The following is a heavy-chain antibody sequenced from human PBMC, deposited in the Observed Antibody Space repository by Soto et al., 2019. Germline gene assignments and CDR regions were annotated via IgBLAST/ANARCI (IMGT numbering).Heavy chain of an antibody. D-gene: IGHD1-1*01. CDR1: GFTFNNYD. V-gene: IGHV3-33*01. CDR2: IWYDGTDK. J-gene: IGHJ4*02. Sequence: GGSLRLSCAASGFTFNNYDMHWVRQAPGKGLEWVAVIWYDGTDKYYADSVKGRFTISRDNSKNTLYLQMNSLRAEDTAVYYCARAHPTNSYTYYWGQGTLVTVSS. CDR3: ARAHPTNSYTYY.